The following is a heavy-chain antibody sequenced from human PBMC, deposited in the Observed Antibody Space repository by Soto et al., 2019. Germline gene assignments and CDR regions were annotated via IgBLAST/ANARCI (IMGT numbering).Heavy chain of an antibody. J-gene: IGHJ4*02. Sequence: GGSLRLYGAASGFTFSSYGMHWVRQAPGKGLEWVAVISYDGSNKYYADSVKGRFTISRDNSKNTLYLQMNSLRAEDTAVYYCARVDRVGSGYYFPFDYWGQGTLVTVSS. CDR2: ISYDGSNK. V-gene: IGHV3-30*03. CDR3: ARVDRVGSGYYFPFDY. CDR1: GFTFSSYG. D-gene: IGHD3-3*01.